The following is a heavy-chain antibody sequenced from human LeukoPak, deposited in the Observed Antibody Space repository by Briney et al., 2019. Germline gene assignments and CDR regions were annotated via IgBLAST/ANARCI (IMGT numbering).Heavy chain of an antibody. CDR1: GLTFSRYA. J-gene: IGHJ3*02. V-gene: IGHV3-23*01. CDR3: AKEVYYFDTSGLYSFAFDI. Sequence: GGFLRLSCAASGLTFSRYAMSWVRQAPGKGLEWVSAISASGGSTYYADSVKGRFTISRDNSKNTLYLQMNSLRVEDTAVYYCAKEVYYFDTSGLYSFAFDIWGPGTVLTVPS. CDR2: ISASGGST. D-gene: IGHD3-22*01.